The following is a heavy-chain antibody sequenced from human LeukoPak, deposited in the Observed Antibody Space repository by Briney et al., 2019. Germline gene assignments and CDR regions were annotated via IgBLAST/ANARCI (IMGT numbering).Heavy chain of an antibody. V-gene: IGHV4-59*01. CDR2: IYYSGST. D-gene: IGHD4-17*01. J-gene: IGHJ6*02. CDR1: GGSISTFY. CDR3: AREDPQTTVPEGLDV. Sequence: PSETLSLTCTVSGGSISTFYWSWLRQPPGMGLEWIGYIYYSGSTNYNPSLKSRVTISVDTSKNQFSLRLSSVTAADTAVYYCAREDPQTTVPEGLDVWGQGTTVTVSS.